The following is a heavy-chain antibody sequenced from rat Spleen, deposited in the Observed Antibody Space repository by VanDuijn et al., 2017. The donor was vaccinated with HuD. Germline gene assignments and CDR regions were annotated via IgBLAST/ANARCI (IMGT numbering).Heavy chain of an antibody. CDR2: ISYGDSSGHSST. Sequence: EVQLVESGGGLVQPGRSLKLSCAASGFTFNNYGMAWVRQAPTKGLEWVATISYGDSSGHSSTYYRDSVKGRFTISRDNAKSSLYLQMDSLRSGDTATYYCANGWVYYWGQGVMVSVSS. J-gene: IGHJ2*01. CDR1: GFTFNNYG. V-gene: IGHV5-29*01. D-gene: IGHD1-7*01. CDR3: ANGWVYY.